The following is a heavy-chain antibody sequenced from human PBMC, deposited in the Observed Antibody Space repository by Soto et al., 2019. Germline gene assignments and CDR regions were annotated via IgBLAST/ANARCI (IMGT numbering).Heavy chain of an antibody. CDR3: ARDQTFSSSWDAFDI. Sequence: GGSLRLSCAASGFTFSSYAMHWVHQAPGKGLEWVAVISYDGSNKYYADSVKGRFTISRDNSKNTLYLQMNSLRAEDTAVYYCARDQTFSSSWDAFDIWGQGTMVTVSS. CDR1: GFTFSSYA. V-gene: IGHV3-30-3*01. J-gene: IGHJ3*02. CDR2: ISYDGSNK. D-gene: IGHD6-13*01.